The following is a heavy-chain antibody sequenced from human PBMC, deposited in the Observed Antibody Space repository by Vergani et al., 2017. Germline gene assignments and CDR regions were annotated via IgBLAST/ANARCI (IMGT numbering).Heavy chain of an antibody. V-gene: IGHV3-21*06. CDR2: ISGRSNYI. CDR3: ARKKDYYSKHYYQVDPFDY. CDR1: GFSFSTYS. D-gene: IGHD3-10*01. Sequence: EVQLQESGGGLVKPGGSLRVSCAASGFSFSTYSINWVRQAPGKGLEWVSSISGRSNYIYYADSLKGRFTISRDNSKNSVYLQMNSLRAEDTAIYYCARKKDYYSKHYYQVDPFDYWGQGTLVTVSS. J-gene: IGHJ4*02.